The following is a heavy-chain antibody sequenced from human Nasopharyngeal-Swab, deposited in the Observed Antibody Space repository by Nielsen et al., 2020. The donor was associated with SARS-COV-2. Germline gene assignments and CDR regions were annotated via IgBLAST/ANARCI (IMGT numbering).Heavy chain of an antibody. CDR3: ARDIEEWLVVPSLSFDY. J-gene: IGHJ4*02. CDR2: INTRSGGT. V-gene: IGHV1-2*02. CDR1: GYVLSDYY. D-gene: IGHD3-3*01. Sequence: ASVKVSCKASGYVLSDYYLHWVRLAPGQGLEWMGWINTRSGGTNPAQHLKDRIFMTRDASVDTAFVEVRGLRSDDTAVYYCARDIEEWLVVPSLSFDYWGQGTLVTVSS.